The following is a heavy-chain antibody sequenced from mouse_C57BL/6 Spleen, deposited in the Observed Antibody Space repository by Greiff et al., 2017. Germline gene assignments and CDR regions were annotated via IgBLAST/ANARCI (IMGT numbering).Heavy chain of an antibody. CDR1: GFTFTDYY. Sequence: EVQGVESGGGLVQPGGSLSLSCAASGFTFTDYYMSWVRQPPGKALEWLGFIRNKANGYTTEYSASVKGRFTISRDNSQSILYLQMNALRAEDSATYYCARSYYSNYGGYYFDYWGQGTTLTVSS. CDR3: ARSYYSNYGGYYFDY. CDR2: IRNKANGYTT. V-gene: IGHV7-3*01. D-gene: IGHD2-5*01. J-gene: IGHJ2*01.